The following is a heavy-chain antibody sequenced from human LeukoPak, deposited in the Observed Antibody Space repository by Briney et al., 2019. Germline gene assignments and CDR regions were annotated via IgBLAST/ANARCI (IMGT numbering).Heavy chain of an antibody. CDR3: ARLPQFLEWSYDY. Sequence: SETLSLTCTVSGGSISSYYWSWIRQPPGKGLEWIGYIYYSGSTNYNPPLKSRVTISVDTSKNQFSLKLSSVTAADTAVYYCARLPQFLEWSYDYWGQGTLVTVSS. CDR2: IYYSGST. CDR1: GGSISSYY. J-gene: IGHJ4*02. D-gene: IGHD3-3*01. V-gene: IGHV4-59*08.